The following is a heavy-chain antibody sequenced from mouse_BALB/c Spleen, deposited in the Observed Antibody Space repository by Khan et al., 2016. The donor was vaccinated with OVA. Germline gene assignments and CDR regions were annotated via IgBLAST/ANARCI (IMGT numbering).Heavy chain of an antibody. V-gene: IGHV1-4*01. CDR1: GYTFTSYT. Sequence: QVQLQQPGAELARPGASVKMSCKASGYTFTSYTMHWVRQRPGQALEWIGHINPSNNYTNYNQNFKDKAALIVDKSSSPAYMQLSSLTSEDSAVYYCVREGAYMGFDGWFDYWGQGTLVTVSA. J-gene: IGHJ3*01. CDR3: VREGAYMGFDGWFDY. CDR2: INPSNNYT. D-gene: IGHD2-10*01.